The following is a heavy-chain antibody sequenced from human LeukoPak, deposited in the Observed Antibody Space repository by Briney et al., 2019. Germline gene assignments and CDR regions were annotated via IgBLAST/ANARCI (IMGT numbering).Heavy chain of an antibody. CDR3: ARDGHYDILTGYFQD. CDR2: ITNSGTTI. V-gene: IGHV3-11*01. D-gene: IGHD3-9*01. J-gene: IGHJ1*01. Sequence: GGSLRLSCAASGFTFTDYYMSWIRQAPGKGLEWVSYITNSGTTIYYADSVKGRFTISRDNAKNPLYLQMNSLRAEDTAVYYCARDGHYDILTGYFQDWGQGTLVTVSS. CDR1: GFTFTDYY.